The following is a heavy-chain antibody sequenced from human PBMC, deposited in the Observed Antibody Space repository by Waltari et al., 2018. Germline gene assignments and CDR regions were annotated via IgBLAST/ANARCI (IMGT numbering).Heavy chain of an antibody. D-gene: IGHD4-4*01. CDR1: GGSISSGDYY. Sequence: QVQLQESGPGLVKPSQTLSLTCTVSGGSISSGDYYWSWIRQPPGKGLEWVGYSYYSGSTYYNPSLKSRVTIAVDTSKNQFSLKLSSVTAADTAVYYCARGKRETTRFDYWGQGTLVTVSS. V-gene: IGHV4-30-4*08. J-gene: IGHJ4*02. CDR2: SYYSGST. CDR3: ARGKRETTRFDY.